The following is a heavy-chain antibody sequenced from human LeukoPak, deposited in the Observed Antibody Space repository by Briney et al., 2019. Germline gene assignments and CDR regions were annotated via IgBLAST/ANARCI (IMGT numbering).Heavy chain of an antibody. D-gene: IGHD3-3*01. V-gene: IGHV3-48*03. Sequence: PGGSLRLSCAVSGLTFINYEMIGARQATGGGLVWVSYISSSNDTIYYSESVKGRFTISIDNAKNSLYLQMDSLRAEDTAVYYCARDLNRGDAIYETLDFWGQETRVSVSS. CDR3: ARDLNRGDAIYETLDF. CDR1: GLTFINYE. CDR2: ISSSNDTI. J-gene: IGHJ4*02.